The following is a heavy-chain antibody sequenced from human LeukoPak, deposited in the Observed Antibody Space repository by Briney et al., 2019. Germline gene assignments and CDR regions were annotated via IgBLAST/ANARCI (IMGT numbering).Heavy chain of an antibody. J-gene: IGHJ4*02. CDR1: GGSISSSSYY. CDR2: IYYSGST. D-gene: IGHD5-12*01. Sequence: SETLSLTCTVSGGSISSSSYYWGWIRQPPGKGLEWIGSIYYSGSTYYNPSLKSRVTISVDTSKNQFSLKLSSVTAADTAVYYCARYGGNLDFHGYWGQGTLVTVSS. CDR3: ARYGGNLDFHGY. V-gene: IGHV4-39*01.